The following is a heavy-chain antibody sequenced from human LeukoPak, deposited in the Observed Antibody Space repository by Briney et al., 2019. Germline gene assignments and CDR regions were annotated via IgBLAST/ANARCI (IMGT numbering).Heavy chain of an antibody. V-gene: IGHV4-4*07. D-gene: IGHD2-15*01. CDR1: GGSISSYY. CDR2: IYTSGST. J-gene: IGHJ5*02. CDR3: ARDKVVVAATPYNWFDP. Sequence: KSSETLSLTCTVSGGSISSYYWSWIRQPAGKGLEWIGRIYTSGSTNYNPSLKSRVTMSVDTSKNQFSLKLSSVTAADTAVYYCARDKVVVAATPYNWFDPWGQGTLVTVSS.